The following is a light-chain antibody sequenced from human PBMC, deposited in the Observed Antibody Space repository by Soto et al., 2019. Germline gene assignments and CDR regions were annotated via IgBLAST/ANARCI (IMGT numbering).Light chain of an antibody. CDR1: SSNIGNNF. V-gene: IGLV1-44*01. CDR2: SNN. Sequence: QSVLTQPSSASGSPGQRVTISCSGSSSNIGNNFVKWYQQFPGTAPKLLIYSNNQRPSGVPDRFSGSKSGTSASLAISGLQSEDEADYYCASWDDSLNGYVFGTGTRSPS. CDR3: ASWDDSLNGYV. J-gene: IGLJ1*01.